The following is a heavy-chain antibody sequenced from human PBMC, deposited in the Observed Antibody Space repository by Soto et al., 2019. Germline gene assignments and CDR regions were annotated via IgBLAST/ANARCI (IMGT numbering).Heavy chain of an antibody. CDR3: ARGRSLKSGSLFDP. CDR1: GYTFTSYD. V-gene: IGHV1-8*01. Sequence: GSSEKVSCKASGYTFTSYDINWVRQATGQGLEWMGWMNPNSGNTGYAQKFQGRVTMTRNTSISTAYVELSSLRSEDTAVYYCARGRSLKSGSLFDPWGQGPLVTVSS. D-gene: IGHD3-3*01. CDR2: MNPNSGNT. J-gene: IGHJ5*02.